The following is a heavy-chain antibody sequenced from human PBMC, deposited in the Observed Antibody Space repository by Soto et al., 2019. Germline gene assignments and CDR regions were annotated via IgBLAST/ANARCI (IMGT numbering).Heavy chain of an antibody. V-gene: IGHV3-21*02. CDR2: ISSSASYM. D-gene: IGHD5-18*01. Sequence: EVQLLQSGGGLVKPGGSLRLSCATSGFTFSRCDMNWVRQAPGKGLEWVSFISSSASYMYYADSVKGRFTISRDNSKKSLYLQMNSLRADDTAVYYCARECVDTATSITIPFDYWGQGALVTVSS. J-gene: IGHJ4*02. CDR1: GFTFSRCD. CDR3: ARECVDTATSITIPFDY.